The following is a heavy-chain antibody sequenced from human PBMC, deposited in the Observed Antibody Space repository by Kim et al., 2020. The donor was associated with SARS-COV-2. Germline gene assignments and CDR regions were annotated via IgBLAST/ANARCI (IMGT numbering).Heavy chain of an antibody. J-gene: IGHJ4*02. Sequence: GGSLRLSCAASGFTFSSYAMHWVRQAPGKGLEWVAVISYDGSNKYYADSVKGRFTISRDNSKNTLYLQMNSLRAEDTAVFYCARGSPRSGDLGYWGQGT. CDR2: ISYDGSNK. CDR1: GFTFSSYA. CDR3: ARGSPRSGDLGY. D-gene: IGHD3-22*01. V-gene: IGHV3-30*04.